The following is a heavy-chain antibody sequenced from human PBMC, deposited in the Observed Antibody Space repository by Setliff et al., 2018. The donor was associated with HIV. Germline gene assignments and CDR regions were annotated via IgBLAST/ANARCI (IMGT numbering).Heavy chain of an antibody. D-gene: IGHD2-15*01. CDR1: GFTFNYHA. Sequence: PGGSLRLSCAASGFTFNYHAMTWVRQAPGKGLEWVANIKEDGSEKYYVDSVRGRFTISRDNAKNSLYLQMNSLRAEDTAVYYCARDATRGGDMDVWAKGTTVTVSS. CDR3: ARDATRGGDMDV. CDR2: IKEDGSEK. J-gene: IGHJ6*03. V-gene: IGHV3-7*01.